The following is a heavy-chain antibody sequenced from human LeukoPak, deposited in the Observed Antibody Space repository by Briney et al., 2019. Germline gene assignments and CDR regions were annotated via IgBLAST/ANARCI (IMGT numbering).Heavy chain of an antibody. CDR3: AKEEQQLVPIYYYYYMDV. CDR2: ISGSGGST. D-gene: IGHD6-13*01. Sequence: GGSLRLSCAASGFTFSSYAMSWVRQAPGKGREWVSAISGSGGSTYYADYVKGRFTISRDNSKNTLYLQMNSLRAEDTAVYYCAKEEQQLVPIYYYYYMDVWGKGTTVTVSS. V-gene: IGHV3-23*01. J-gene: IGHJ6*03. CDR1: GFTFSSYA.